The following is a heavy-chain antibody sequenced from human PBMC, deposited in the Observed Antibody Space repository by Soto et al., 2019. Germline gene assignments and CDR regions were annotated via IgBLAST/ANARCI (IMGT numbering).Heavy chain of an antibody. D-gene: IGHD1-20*01. CDR3: ARGAVTGTGRYYFDY. V-gene: IGHV4-59*01. Sequence: PSETLSLTCSVSGGSIGTYYWSWIRQAPGKGLEWIGYIYYSGSTSYNPSLKSRVSISVDTSKNQFSLKLSSVTAADTAVYYCARGAVTGTGRYYFDYWGQGTLVTVSS. CDR1: GGSIGTYY. CDR2: IYYSGST. J-gene: IGHJ4*02.